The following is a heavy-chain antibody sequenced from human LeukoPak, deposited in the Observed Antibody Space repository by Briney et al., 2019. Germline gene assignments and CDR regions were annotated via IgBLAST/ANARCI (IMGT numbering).Heavy chain of an antibody. CDR1: GYTFTSYY. CDR3: AKEPRYYYGSGSHSRYYYMDV. J-gene: IGHJ6*03. CDR2: INPSGGST. D-gene: IGHD3-10*01. Sequence: ASVKVSCKASGYTFTSYYMHWVRQAPGQGLEWMGIINPSGGSTNNAQKFQGRVTVTRDTSTSTVYMELSSLRFEDTAVYYCAKEPRYYYGSGSHSRYYYMDVWGKGTTVTVSS. V-gene: IGHV1-46*01.